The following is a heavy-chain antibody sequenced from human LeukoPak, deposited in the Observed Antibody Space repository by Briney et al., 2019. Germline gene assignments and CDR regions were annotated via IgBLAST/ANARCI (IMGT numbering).Heavy chain of an antibody. CDR3: VSPTADYPFLYYFDS. D-gene: IGHD5-12*01. J-gene: IGHJ4*02. CDR1: GFSFSSYS. Sequence: GGSLRLSCAASGFSFSSYSIHWVRQAPGKGLEWVAVISSDGNSKNFALSVKGRFAISRDNSKNTLFLQMNNLRSEDTALYYCVSPTADYPFLYYFDSWGQGTLVTVSS. V-gene: IGHV3-30*09. CDR2: ISSDGNSK.